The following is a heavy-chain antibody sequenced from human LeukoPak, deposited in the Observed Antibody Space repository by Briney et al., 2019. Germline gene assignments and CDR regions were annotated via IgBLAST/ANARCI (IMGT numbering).Heavy chain of an antibody. Sequence: GGSLRLSCSASGYTFSSYAMHWVRQAPGKGLEYVSAISSDGRITYYANPVKGRFTISRDNSKNTLYLQMGSLRVEDMAVYYCARVSGWYWFDKWGQGTLVTVSS. CDR2: ISSDGRIT. CDR1: GYTFSSYA. CDR3: ARVSGWYWFDK. J-gene: IGHJ4*02. D-gene: IGHD6-19*01. V-gene: IGHV3-64*01.